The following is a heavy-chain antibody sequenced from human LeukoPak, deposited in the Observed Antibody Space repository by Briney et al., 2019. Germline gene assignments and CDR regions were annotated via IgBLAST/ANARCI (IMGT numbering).Heavy chain of an antibody. Sequence: SVKVSCKASGGTFSSYAISWVRQAPGQGLEWMGGIIPIFGTANYAQKFQGRVTITADESTSTAYMELSSLRSEDTAVYYCARGDIVVVPAATYWYFDLWGRGTLVTVSS. J-gene: IGHJ2*01. CDR3: ARGDIVVVPAATYWYFDL. D-gene: IGHD2-2*01. CDR2: IIPIFGTA. CDR1: GGTFSSYA. V-gene: IGHV1-69*01.